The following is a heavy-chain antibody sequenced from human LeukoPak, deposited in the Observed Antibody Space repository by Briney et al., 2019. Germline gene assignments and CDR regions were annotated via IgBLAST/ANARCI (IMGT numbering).Heavy chain of an antibody. J-gene: IGHJ3*02. CDR2: TGNKADGHTT. V-gene: IGHV3-72*01. D-gene: IGHD1-26*01. CDR1: GFSFSDHY. CDR3: TRGYSGISVYAFDI. Sequence: GESLRLSCTASGFSFSDHYIDWVRQAPGKGLEWVGRTGNKADGHTTEYAASVRGRFIISREDSSNSLYLQMNSLKTEDTAVYYCTRGYSGISVYAFDIWGPGTMVTVSS.